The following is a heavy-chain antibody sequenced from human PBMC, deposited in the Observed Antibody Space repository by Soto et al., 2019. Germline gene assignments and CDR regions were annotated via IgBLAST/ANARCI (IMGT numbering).Heavy chain of an antibody. Sequence: SETLSLTCTVSGGSISGCVHSWSWNRQPPGKGLVWIGHIFDSGSTYYNPSLQSRITISLDTSQNSLSMRLISATAAAAACYYFARHLTQAAARPPFNYWGQGTLVSVS. V-gene: IGHV4-30-4*01. CDR2: IFDSGST. CDR3: ARHLTQAAARPPFNY. CDR1: GGSISGCVHS. J-gene: IGHJ4*02. D-gene: IGHD6-6*01.